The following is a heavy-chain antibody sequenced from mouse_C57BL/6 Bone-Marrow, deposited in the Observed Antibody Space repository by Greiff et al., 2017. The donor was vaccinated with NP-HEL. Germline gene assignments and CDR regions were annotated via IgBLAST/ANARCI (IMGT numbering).Heavy chain of an antibody. CDR1: GFTFSDYG. CDR3: ERAEYSSFAY. D-gene: IGHD5-1*01. CDR2: ISSGSSTI. Sequence: EVKLVESGGGLVKPGGSLKLSCAASGFTFSDYGMHWVRQAPETGLEWVAYISSGSSTIYYADTVKGRFTISRDNAKNTLFLQMTSLRSEDTAMYYCERAEYSSFAYWGQGTLVTVSA. V-gene: IGHV5-17*01. J-gene: IGHJ3*01.